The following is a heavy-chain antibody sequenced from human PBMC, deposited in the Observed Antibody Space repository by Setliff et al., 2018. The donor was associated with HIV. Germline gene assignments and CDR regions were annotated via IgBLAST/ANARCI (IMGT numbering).Heavy chain of an antibody. D-gene: IGHD2-8*01. V-gene: IGHV4-4*07. Sequence: KSSETLSLTCTVSGVSIDKNYWSWVRRPPGKGLEWIGRVYMSGKTNYSPPLKSRVTMSADTSKNQVSLKLTSVTAADTAVYYCAKDAGVTGGLYRYYIDAWGNGTTVTVSS. CDR3: AKDAGVTGGLYRYYIDA. CDR1: GVSIDKNY. J-gene: IGHJ6*03. CDR2: VYMSGKT.